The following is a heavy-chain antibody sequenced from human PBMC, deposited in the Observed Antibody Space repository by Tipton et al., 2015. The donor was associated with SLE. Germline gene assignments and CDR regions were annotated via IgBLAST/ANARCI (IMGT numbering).Heavy chain of an antibody. CDR3: ARLHGYSYGLNWFDP. V-gene: IGHV4-39*07. J-gene: IGHJ5*02. CDR1: GGSVSSRSKY. CDR2: IYYTGTTT. D-gene: IGHD5-18*01. Sequence: TLSLTCTVSGGSVSSRSKYWAWIRQPPGKGLEWIGSIYYTGTTTNYNSFLKSRVTMSVDTSKNQCSLRLTSVIAADTAVYYCARLHGYSYGLNWFDPWGQGTLISVSS.